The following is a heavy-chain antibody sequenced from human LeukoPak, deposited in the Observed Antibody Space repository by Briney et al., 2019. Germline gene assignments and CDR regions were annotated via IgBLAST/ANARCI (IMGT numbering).Heavy chain of an antibody. Sequence: PSETLSLTCAVYGGSFSGYYWSWIRQPPGKGLEWIGEINHSGSTNYNPSLKSRVTISVDTSKNQFSLKLSSMTAADTAVYYCARGSQYSSSWYEVVGYYFDYWGQGTLVTVSS. CDR2: INHSGST. CDR1: GGSFSGYY. J-gene: IGHJ4*02. V-gene: IGHV4-34*01. CDR3: ARGSQYSSSWYEVVGYYFDY. D-gene: IGHD6-13*01.